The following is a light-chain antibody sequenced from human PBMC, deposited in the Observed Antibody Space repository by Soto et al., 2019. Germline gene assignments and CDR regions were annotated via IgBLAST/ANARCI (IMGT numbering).Light chain of an antibody. V-gene: IGLV2-14*01. Sequence: QSALTQPPSVSGSPGQSISISCTGTSNNIGAYNYVSWYQQHPGKAPRLMVYDVTNRPSGVSNRFSGSKSGNTASLAISGLQAEDEADYYCRSYARSSTGVVFGGGTKLTVL. CDR3: RSYARSSTGVV. CDR2: DVT. J-gene: IGLJ2*01. CDR1: SNNIGAYNY.